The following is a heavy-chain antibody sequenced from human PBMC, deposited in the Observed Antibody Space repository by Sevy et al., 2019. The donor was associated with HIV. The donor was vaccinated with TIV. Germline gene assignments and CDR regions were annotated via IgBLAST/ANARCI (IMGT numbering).Heavy chain of an antibody. CDR2: IKSKTDGGTT. Sequence: GGSLRLSCAASGFTFSNAWMSWVRQAPGKGLEWVGRIKSKTDGGTTDYAAPVKGRFTISRDDSKNTLYLQMNSLKTEDTAVYYCTTLSKGRYGSGSNYYFDYWGQGTLVTVSS. CDR1: GFTFSNAW. CDR3: TTLSKGRYGSGSNYYFDY. J-gene: IGHJ4*02. D-gene: IGHD3-10*01. V-gene: IGHV3-15*01.